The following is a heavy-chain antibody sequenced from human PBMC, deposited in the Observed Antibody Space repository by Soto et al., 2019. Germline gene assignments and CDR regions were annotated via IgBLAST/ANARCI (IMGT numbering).Heavy chain of an antibody. CDR2: IYSGGST. Sequence: GGSLRLSCAASGFTVSSNYMSWVHQAPGKGLEWVSVIYSGGSTYYADSVKGRFTISRDNSKNTLYLQMNSLRAEDTAVYYCARIQWGGGYDIDYWGQGTLVTVSS. CDR3: ARIQWGGGYDIDY. D-gene: IGHD5-12*01. J-gene: IGHJ4*02. V-gene: IGHV3-66*01. CDR1: GFTVSSNY.